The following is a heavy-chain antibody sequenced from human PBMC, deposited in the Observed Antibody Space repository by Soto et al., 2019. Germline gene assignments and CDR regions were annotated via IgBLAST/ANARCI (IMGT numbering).Heavy chain of an antibody. CDR3: ARRPLVRGIIPYYFDS. V-gene: IGHV4-39*01. CDR1: CGSINNSSFY. J-gene: IGHJ4*02. CDR2: IYYSGSA. Sequence: SETLSLTCTVSCGSINNSSFYWGWVRQPPGKRLEWIGSIYYSGSAYYNPSLKSRLTISVDTSKNQFSLNLSSVTAADTAVYFCARRPLVRGIIPYYFDSWGQGTLVTVSS. D-gene: IGHD3-10*01.